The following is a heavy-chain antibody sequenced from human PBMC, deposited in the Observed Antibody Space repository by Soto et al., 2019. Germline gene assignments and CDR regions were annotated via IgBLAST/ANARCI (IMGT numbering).Heavy chain of an antibody. V-gene: IGHV1-69*02. Sequence: ASVKVSCKASGGTFSSYTISWVRQAPGQGLEWMGRIIPILGIANYAQKFQGRVTITADKSTSTAYMELSSLRSEDTAVYYCALRHYYDSSGSPNPFDYWGQGTLVTVSS. D-gene: IGHD3-22*01. CDR3: ALRHYYDSSGSPNPFDY. CDR2: IIPILGIA. CDR1: GGTFSSYT. J-gene: IGHJ4*02.